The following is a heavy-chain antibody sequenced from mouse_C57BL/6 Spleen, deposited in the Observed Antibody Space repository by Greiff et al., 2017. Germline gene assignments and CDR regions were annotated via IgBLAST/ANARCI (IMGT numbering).Heavy chain of an antibody. J-gene: IGHJ4*01. Sequence: VQLQQSGAELVRPGASVKLSCKASGYTFTDYYINWVKQRPGQGLEWIARIYPGSGNTSYNEKFKGKATLTAEKSSSTAYMQLSSLTSEDSAVYFCARSGGYYAMDYWGQGTSVTVSS. CDR1: GYTFTDYY. CDR2: IYPGSGNT. CDR3: ARSGGYYAMDY. V-gene: IGHV1-76*01. D-gene: IGHD3-1*01.